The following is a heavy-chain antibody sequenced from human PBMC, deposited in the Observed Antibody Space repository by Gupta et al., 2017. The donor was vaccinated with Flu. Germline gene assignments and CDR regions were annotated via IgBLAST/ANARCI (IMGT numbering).Heavy chain of an antibody. J-gene: IGHJ6*03. CDR3: ARGMFLERRYFYYMDV. V-gene: IGHV4-34*01. D-gene: IGHD1-1*01. CDR2: INHSGGT. Sequence: QPPGKGLEWIGEINHSGGTNYNPSLKSRLTISVDTSKNQFSLNLRSVTAADTAVYYCARGMFLERRYFYYMDVWGEGTTVTVS.